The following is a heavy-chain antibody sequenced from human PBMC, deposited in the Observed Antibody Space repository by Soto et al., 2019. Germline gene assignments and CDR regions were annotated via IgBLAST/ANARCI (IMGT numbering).Heavy chain of an antibody. Sequence: PSQTLSLTCAITGDSVSSNSAGWSWVRQSPSRGLEWLGRTYYRSKWYYEYAVSVRGRITINPDTSKNQYSLQLNSVTPEDTAVYFCARGEQYSGRIFDYWGQGTLVTISS. J-gene: IGHJ4*01. V-gene: IGHV6-1*01. D-gene: IGHD1-26*01. CDR2: TYYRSKWYY. CDR3: ARGEQYSGRIFDY. CDR1: GDSVSSNSAG.